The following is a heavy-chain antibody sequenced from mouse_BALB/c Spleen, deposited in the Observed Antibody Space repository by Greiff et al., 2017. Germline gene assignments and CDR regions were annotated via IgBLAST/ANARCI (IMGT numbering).Heavy chain of an antibody. V-gene: IGHV5-6-5*01. CDR3: ARGGDPYAMDD. J-gene: IGHJ4*01. Sequence: EVNLVESGGGLVKPGGSLKLSCAASGFTFSSYAMSWVRQTPEKRLEWVASISSGGSTYYPDSVKGRFTISRDNARNILYLQMSSLRSEDTAMYYCARGGDPYAMDDWGQGTSVTVSS. CDR1: GFTFSSYA. CDR2: ISSGGST.